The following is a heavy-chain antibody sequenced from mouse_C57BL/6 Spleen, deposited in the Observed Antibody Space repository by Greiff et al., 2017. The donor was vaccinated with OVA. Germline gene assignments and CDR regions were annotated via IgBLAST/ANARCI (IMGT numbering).Heavy chain of an antibody. CDR1: GFTFSDAW. D-gene: IGHD3-1*01. CDR3: TRRGRGYYYAMDY. J-gene: IGHJ4*01. Sequence: EVQRVESGGGLVQPGGSMKLSCAASGFTFSDAWMDWVRQSPEKGLEWVAEIRNKANNHATYYAESVKGRFTISRDDSKSRVYLQMNSLRAEDTGIYYCTRRGRGYYYAMDYWGQGTSVTVSS. V-gene: IGHV6-6*01. CDR2: IRNKANNHAT.